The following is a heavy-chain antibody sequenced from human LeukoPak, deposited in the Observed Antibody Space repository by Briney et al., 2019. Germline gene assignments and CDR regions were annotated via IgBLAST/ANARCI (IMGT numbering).Heavy chain of an antibody. D-gene: IGHD3-22*01. CDR3: ARGSTYYDSSGQVPFDY. Sequence: SGGSLRLSCVGSGFIFNNYAMHWVRQPPGKGLEWVSGISWNSGSIDYADSVKGRFTISRDNAKNSLYLQMNSLRAEDTAVYYCARGSTYYDSSGQVPFDYWGQGTLSPSPQ. CDR1: GFIFNNYA. J-gene: IGHJ4*02. V-gene: IGHV3-9*01. CDR2: ISWNSGSI.